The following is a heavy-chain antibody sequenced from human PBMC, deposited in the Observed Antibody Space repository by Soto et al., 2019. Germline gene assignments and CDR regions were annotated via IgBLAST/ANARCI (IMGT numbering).Heavy chain of an antibody. V-gene: IGHV3-23*01. CDR3: ARREVVTASSYWYFDL. D-gene: IGHD2-21*02. Sequence: EVQLLESGGDLVQPGGSLRLSCAASGFTFSTYAMSWVHQAPGRGLEWVSGISGSGGGTYYADSVKGRFTISRDNSRYTLYLEMNSLRPDDTAVYHCARREVVTASSYWYFDLWGRGTLVTVSS. J-gene: IGHJ2*01. CDR2: ISGSGGGT. CDR1: GFTFSTYA.